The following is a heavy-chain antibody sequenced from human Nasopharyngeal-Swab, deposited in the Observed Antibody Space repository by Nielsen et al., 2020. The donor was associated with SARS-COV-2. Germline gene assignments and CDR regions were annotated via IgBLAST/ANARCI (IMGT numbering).Heavy chain of an antibody. V-gene: IGHV4-38-2*02. CDR1: GYSISSGYY. CDR2: IYHSGST. Sequence: SETLSLTCTVSGYSISSGYYWGWIRQPPGKGLEWIGSIYHSGSTYYNPSLKSRVTISVDTSKNQFSLKLSSVTAADTAVYYCATSPPYDAFDFWGQGIMVTVSS. J-gene: IGHJ3*01. CDR3: ATSPPYDAFDF.